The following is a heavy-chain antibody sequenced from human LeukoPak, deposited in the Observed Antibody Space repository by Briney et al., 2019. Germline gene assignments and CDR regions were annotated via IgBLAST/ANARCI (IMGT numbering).Heavy chain of an antibody. Sequence: SETLSLTCTVSGGSISSSSYYWGWIRQPPGKGLEWIGSIYYSGSTYYNPSLKSRVTISVDTSKNQFSLKLSSVTAADTAAYYCEGQLVAEYYYYYYMDVWGKGTTVTVSS. CDR2: IYYSGST. J-gene: IGHJ6*03. V-gene: IGHV4-39*01. CDR3: EGQLVAEYYYYYYMDV. CDR1: GGSISSSSYY. D-gene: IGHD6-6*01.